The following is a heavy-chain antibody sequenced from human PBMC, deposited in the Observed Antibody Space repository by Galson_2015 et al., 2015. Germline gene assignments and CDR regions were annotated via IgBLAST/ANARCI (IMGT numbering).Heavy chain of an antibody. J-gene: IGHJ4*02. CDR3: ATKVDATFITDY. CDR2: ISYNGINI. Sequence: SLRLSCAASGFTFSSYGMHWVRQAPGKGLEWLAVISYNGINIYYADSVKGRFTISRDNPKNPLYLQMNSLTAEDTAVYYCATKVDATFITDYWGQGTLGTVSS. V-gene: IGHV3-30*03. CDR1: GFTFSSYG. D-gene: IGHD5-24*01.